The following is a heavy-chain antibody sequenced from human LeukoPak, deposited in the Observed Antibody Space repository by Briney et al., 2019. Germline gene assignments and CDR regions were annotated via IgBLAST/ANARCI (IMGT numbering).Heavy chain of an antibody. CDR2: IHPEGNEK. J-gene: IGHJ4*02. CDR1: GSTFSNFW. D-gene: IGHD1-1*01. CDR3: ARGDDFSGDH. Sequence: GGSLRLSCAVSGSTFSNFWMSWVRQAPGRGLEWVANIHPEGNEKYHVESVKGRFTISRDNTKNLLFLQMNALRGEDTAVYYCARGDDFSGDHWGQGTLVTVSS. V-gene: IGHV3-7*04.